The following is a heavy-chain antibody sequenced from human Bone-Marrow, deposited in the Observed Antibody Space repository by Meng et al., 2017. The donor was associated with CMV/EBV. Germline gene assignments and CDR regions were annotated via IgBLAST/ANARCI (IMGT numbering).Heavy chain of an antibody. CDR2: IRAKTNNYAT. V-gene: IGHV3-73*01. Sequence: GESLKISCAAPEFVFSDSAIHWVRQAPGKGLEWVGRIRAKTNNYATVYAASVKGRFTVSRDDSKSTAYLQMNSLKIEETAMYYCTTHRDWGQGTLVTVSS. CDR1: EFVFSDSA. J-gene: IGHJ4*02. CDR3: TTHRD.